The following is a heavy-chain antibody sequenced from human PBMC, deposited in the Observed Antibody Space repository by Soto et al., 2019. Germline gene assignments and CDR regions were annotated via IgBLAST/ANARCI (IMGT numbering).Heavy chain of an antibody. CDR1: GFTFSSYW. D-gene: IGHD2-15*01. CDR2: IKQDGSEE. CDR3: ARIRASGRAWDV. Sequence: EVQLVESGGGLVQPGGSLRLSCVDSGFTFSSYWMSWVRQAPVKGLEWVGNIKQDGSEENYVDSVKGRFTIFRDNAKNPTYLQMNSQGVEVTAVFNCARIRASGRAWDVWGQGTTVGVSS. J-gene: IGHJ6*02. V-gene: IGHV3-7*01.